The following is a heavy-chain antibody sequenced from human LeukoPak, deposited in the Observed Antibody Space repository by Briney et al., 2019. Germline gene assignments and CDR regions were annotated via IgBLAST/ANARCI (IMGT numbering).Heavy chain of an antibody. CDR2: IHHSGST. V-gene: IGHV4-4*02. D-gene: IGHD3-16*01. Sequence: SGTLSLTCAVSGGSTSSSNCWSWVRQPPGKGLEWIGEIHHSGSTNYNPSLKSRVTISVDKSKNQFSLKLTSVTAADTAVYFCARKTQFMITFFDLGGRGTLVTVSS. CDR1: GGSTSSSNC. CDR3: ARKTQFMITFFDL. J-gene: IGHJ2*01.